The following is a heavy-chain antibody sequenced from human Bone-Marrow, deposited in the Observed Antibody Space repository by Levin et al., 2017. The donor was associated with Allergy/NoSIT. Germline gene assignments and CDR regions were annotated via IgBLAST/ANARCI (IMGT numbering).Heavy chain of an antibody. CDR3: ARVQLELRRSDAFDI. CDR1: GFTFSDHY. CDR2: TRNKANSYTT. V-gene: IGHV3-72*01. J-gene: IGHJ3*02. D-gene: IGHD1-7*01. Sequence: GGSLRLSCAASGFTFSDHYMDWVRQAPGKGLEWVGRTRNKANSYTTEYAASVKGRFTISRDDSKNSLYLQMNSLKTEDTAVYYCARVQLELRRSDAFDIWGQGTMVTVSS.